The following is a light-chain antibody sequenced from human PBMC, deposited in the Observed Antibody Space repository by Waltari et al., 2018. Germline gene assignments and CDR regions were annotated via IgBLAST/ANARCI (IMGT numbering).Light chain of an antibody. Sequence: EIVLTPAPAFQSVPPKEKVTITCRASQSIGSSFHWYQQKPDQSPKLLIKYASQSISGVSSRFSSSGSRTDFTLTINSLEAEDAATYYCLQRSSLPWTFGQGTKVEIK. CDR1: QSIGSS. V-gene: IGKV6-21*02. CDR2: YAS. CDR3: LQRSSLPWT. J-gene: IGKJ1*01.